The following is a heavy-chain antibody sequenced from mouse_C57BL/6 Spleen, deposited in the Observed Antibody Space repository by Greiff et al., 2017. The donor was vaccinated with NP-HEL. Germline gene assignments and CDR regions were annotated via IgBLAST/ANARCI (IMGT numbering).Heavy chain of an antibody. CDR1: GFTFSDYG. CDR2: ISSGSSTI. CDR3: ARRNGYSLYHAMDY. V-gene: IGHV5-17*01. Sequence: EVKLQESGGGLVKPGGSLKLSCAASGFTFSDYGMHWVRQAPEKGLEWVAYISSGSSTIYYADTVKGRFTISRDNAKNTLFLQMTSLRSEDTAMYYCARRNGYSLYHAMDYWGQGTSVTVSS. D-gene: IGHD2-3*01. J-gene: IGHJ4*01.